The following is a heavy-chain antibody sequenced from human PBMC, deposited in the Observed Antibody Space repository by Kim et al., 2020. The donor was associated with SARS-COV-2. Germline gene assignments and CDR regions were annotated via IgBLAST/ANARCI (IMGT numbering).Heavy chain of an antibody. CDR1: GGSFSGYF. D-gene: IGHD3-9*01. V-gene: IGHV4-34*01. Sequence: SETLSLTCAVYGGSFSGYFWSWIRQPPGKGLEWIGEINHSGSTNYNPSLKSRVTISVDTSKNQFSLKLSSVTAADTAVYYCARRYFDWLSTYFDYWGQGTLGTVSS. CDR3: ARRYFDWLSTYFDY. J-gene: IGHJ4*02. CDR2: INHSGST.